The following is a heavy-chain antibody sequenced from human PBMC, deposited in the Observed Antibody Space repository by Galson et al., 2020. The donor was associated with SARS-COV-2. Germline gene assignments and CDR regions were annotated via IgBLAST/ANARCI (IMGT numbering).Heavy chain of an antibody. CDR2: IYWDDDE. J-gene: IGHJ5*02. D-gene: IGHD3-16*02. Sequence: ESGPTLVKPTQTLTLTCSFSGFSLNTDGVGVGWIRQPPGKALEWLALIYWDDDERYSPFLKSRLTITKDNSKNQVVLTLTNLDPVDTATYYCAHTCSDCVSGSYRLAHFVPCGQGARVSVFS. CDR1: GFSLNTDGVG. CDR3: AHTCSDCVSGSYRLAHFVP. V-gene: IGHV2-5*02.